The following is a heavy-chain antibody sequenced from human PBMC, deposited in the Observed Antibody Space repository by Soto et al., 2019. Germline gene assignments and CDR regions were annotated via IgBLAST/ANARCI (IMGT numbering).Heavy chain of an antibody. V-gene: IGHV4-30-4*01. CDR3: ARDRGVTTVWFDP. Sequence: QVQLQESGPGLVKPSQTLSLTCTVSGGSISSGDYYWSWIRQPPGKGLEWIGYIYYSGSTYYNPSLKRRVTISVDTSKNQFSLKLSSVTAADTAVYYCARDRGVTTVWFDPWGQGTLVTVSS. CDR2: IYYSGST. D-gene: IGHD3-10*01. CDR1: GGSISSGDYY. J-gene: IGHJ5*02.